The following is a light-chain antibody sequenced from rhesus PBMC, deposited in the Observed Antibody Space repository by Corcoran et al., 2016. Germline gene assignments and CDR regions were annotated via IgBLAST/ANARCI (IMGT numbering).Light chain of an antibody. Sequence: DIQMTQSPSSLSASVGDRVTITCRTSENVNNYLNWYQQKPGKAPKLLIYKAYTLQSEVTSRFSVSGSGTDYTLTISRLQSEDVATYYCQHNYGTPLTFGGGTKVEIK. J-gene: IGKJ4*01. CDR1: ENVNNY. CDR2: KAY. CDR3: QHNYGTPLT. V-gene: IGKV1-74*01.